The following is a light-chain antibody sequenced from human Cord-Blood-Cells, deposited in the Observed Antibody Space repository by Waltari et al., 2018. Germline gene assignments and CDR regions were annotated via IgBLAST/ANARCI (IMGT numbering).Light chain of an antibody. Sequence: QSALTQPASVSGSHGQSITISCTGTSRDVGSYNLVSWYQQHPGKAPQLIIYEGSKRPSGVSNRFSGSKSGNTASLTISGLQAEDEADYYCCSYAGSSTWVFGGGTKLTVL. J-gene: IGLJ3*02. CDR2: EGS. V-gene: IGLV2-23*01. CDR1: SRDVGSYNL. CDR3: CSYAGSSTWV.